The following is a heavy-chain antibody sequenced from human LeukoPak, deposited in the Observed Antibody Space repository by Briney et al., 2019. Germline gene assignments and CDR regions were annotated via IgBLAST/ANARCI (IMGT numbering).Heavy chain of an antibody. CDR2: ISAYNGNT. CDR3: ARDLIAARPGWFDP. D-gene: IGHD6-6*01. J-gene: IGHJ5*02. CDR1: GYTFTTYG. V-gene: IGHV1-18*01. Sequence: ASVKVSCKASGYTFTTYGINWVRQAPGQGLEWMGWISAYNGNTNYAQNLQGRVTLTTDTSTSTAYMELRSLRSDDTAVYYCARDLIAARPGWFDPWGQGTLVIVSS.